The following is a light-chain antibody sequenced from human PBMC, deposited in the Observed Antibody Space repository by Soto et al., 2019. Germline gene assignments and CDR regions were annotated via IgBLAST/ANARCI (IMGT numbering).Light chain of an antibody. CDR2: SNN. Sequence: QSVLTQPPSASGTPGQRVTISCSGGSSNIGTNTVNWYQQLPGTAPKPLIYSNNQRPSGVPDRLSGSKSGTSASLAIRGLQSEDEADYYCAAWDDGLNAVVFGGGTKLTVL. V-gene: IGLV1-44*01. CDR1: SSNIGTNT. J-gene: IGLJ2*01. CDR3: AAWDDGLNAVV.